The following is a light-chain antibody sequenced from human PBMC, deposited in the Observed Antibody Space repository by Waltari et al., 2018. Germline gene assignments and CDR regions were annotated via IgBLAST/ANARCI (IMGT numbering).Light chain of an antibody. V-gene: IGKV1D-12*01. Sequence: DIQMTQSPSSVSASLGDRVTITCRASQDISRDLAWYQQTPGRSPKLLIFDTSSLQSGVPSRFSGSGSGTDFTLTISSLQPEDFATYYCLQVSNFPITFGQGTRLEIK. J-gene: IGKJ5*01. CDR1: QDISRD. CDR3: LQVSNFPIT. CDR2: DTS.